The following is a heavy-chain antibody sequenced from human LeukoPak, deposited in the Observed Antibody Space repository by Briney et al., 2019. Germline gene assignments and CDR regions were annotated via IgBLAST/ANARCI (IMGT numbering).Heavy chain of an antibody. CDR1: GFTFSSYA. D-gene: IGHD1-26*01. Sequence: PGGSLRLSCAASGFTFSSYAMHWVRQAPGKGLEWVAVISYDGSNKYYADSVKGRFTISRDNSKNTLHLQMNSLRAEDTAVYYCARDGVGATLYYFDYWGQGTLVTVSS. CDR3: ARDGVGATLYYFDY. CDR2: ISYDGSNK. J-gene: IGHJ4*02. V-gene: IGHV3-30-3*01.